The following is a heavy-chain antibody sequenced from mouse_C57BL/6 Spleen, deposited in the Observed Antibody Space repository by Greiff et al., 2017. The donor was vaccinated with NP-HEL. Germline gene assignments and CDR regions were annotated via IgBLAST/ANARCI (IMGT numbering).Heavy chain of an antibody. CDR2: IYPGDGDT. CDR1: GYAFSSSW. V-gene: IGHV1-82*01. J-gene: IGHJ4*01. CDR3: ARRYWEGLDY. D-gene: IGHD4-1*01. Sequence: VQLQQSGPELVKPGASVKISCKASGYAFSSSWMNWVKQRPGKGLEWIGRIYPGDGDTNYNGKFKGKATLTADKSSSTAYMQLSSLTSEDSAVYFCARRYWEGLDYWGQGTSVTVSS.